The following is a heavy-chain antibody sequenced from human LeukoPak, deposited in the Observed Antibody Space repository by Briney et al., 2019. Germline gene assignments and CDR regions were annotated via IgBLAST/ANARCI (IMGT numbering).Heavy chain of an antibody. CDR2: INGSGGST. D-gene: IGHD5-18*01. CDR1: GFTFSSYA. CDR3: AKRIQSAMATGY. J-gene: IGHJ4*02. V-gene: IGHV3-23*01. Sequence: GGSLRLSCAASGFTFSSYAMSWVRQAPGKGLEWVSDINGSGGSTYYADSVRGRFTISRDNSKNTLYLQMNSLRAEDTAVYYCAKRIQSAMATGYWGQGTLVTVSS.